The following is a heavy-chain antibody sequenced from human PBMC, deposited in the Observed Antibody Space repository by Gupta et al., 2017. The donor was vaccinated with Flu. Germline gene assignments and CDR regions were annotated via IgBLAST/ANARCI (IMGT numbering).Heavy chain of an antibody. Sequence: QVQLQESGPGLVKPSQTLSLTCTVSGGSISSGSYYWSWIRQPAGKGLEWIGRIYTSGSTNYNPSLKSRVTISVDTSKNQFSLKLSSVTAADTAVYYCARVGRDGYNSYTRAEYFQHWGQGTLVTVSS. V-gene: IGHV4-61*02. J-gene: IGHJ1*01. CDR3: ARVGRDGYNSYTRAEYFQH. D-gene: IGHD5-12*01. CDR2: IYTSGST. CDR1: GGSISSGSYY.